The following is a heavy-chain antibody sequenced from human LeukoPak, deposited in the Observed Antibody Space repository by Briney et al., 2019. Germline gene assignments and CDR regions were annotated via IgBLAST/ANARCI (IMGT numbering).Heavy chain of an antibody. J-gene: IGHJ4*02. D-gene: IGHD4-17*01. Sequence: PSETLSLTCAVYGGSFSGYYWSWIRQPPGRGLEWIGEINHSGSTNYNPSLKSRVTTSVDTSKNQFSLKLSSVTAADTAVYYCAAYGDYVTRFDYWGQGTLVAVSS. V-gene: IGHV4-34*01. CDR2: INHSGST. CDR3: AAYGDYVTRFDY. CDR1: GGSFSGYY.